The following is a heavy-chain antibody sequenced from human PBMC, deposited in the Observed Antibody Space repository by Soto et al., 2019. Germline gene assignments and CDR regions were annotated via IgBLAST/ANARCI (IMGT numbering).Heavy chain of an antibody. J-gene: IGHJ6*02. V-gene: IGHV3-30-3*01. Sequence: GGSLRLSCTGSGFPFDDFAMHWVRQAPGKGLEWVAVISYDGSNKYYADSVRGRFTISRDNSKNTLYLQMNSLRAEDTAVYYCARGSGWYVNYYGMDVWGQGTTVTVSS. D-gene: IGHD6-13*01. CDR1: GFPFDDFA. CDR3: ARGSGWYVNYYGMDV. CDR2: ISYDGSNK.